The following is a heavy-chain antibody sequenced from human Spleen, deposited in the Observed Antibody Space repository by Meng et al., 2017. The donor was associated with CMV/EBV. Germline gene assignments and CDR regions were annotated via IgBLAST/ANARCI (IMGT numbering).Heavy chain of an antibody. CDR2: ISSSSSYI. V-gene: IGHV3-21*03. Sequence: EVQLVESGGGLVKPGGSLRLYCAASGFTFSSYSMNWVRQAPGKGLEWVSSISSSSSYIYYADSVKGRFTISRDDSKNTLYLQMNSLKTEDTAVYYCTTELAYYDYVWGSPPVYWGQGTLVTVAS. CDR3: TTELAYYDYVWGSPPVY. CDR1: GFTFSSYS. D-gene: IGHD3-16*01. J-gene: IGHJ4*02.